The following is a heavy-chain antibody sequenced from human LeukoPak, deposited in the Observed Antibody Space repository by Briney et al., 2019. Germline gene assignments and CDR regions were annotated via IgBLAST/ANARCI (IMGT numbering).Heavy chain of an antibody. CDR2: IRYDGSNK. CDR1: GFTFSSYG. D-gene: IGHD3-16*01. CDR3: ANDYVDAFDI. Sequence: GGSLRLSCAASGFTFSSYGMHWVRQAPGKGLEWVAFIRYDGSNKYYADSVKGRFTISRDNSKNTLYLQMNSLRAEDTAVYYCANDYVDAFDIWGQGTMVTVSS. J-gene: IGHJ3*02. V-gene: IGHV3-30*02.